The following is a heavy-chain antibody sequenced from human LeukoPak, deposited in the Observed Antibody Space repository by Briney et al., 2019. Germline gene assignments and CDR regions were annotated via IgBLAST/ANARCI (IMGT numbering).Heavy chain of an antibody. V-gene: IGHV3-66*01. Sequence: PGGSLRLSCAVSGVTLSSRYISWVREAPGKGLECVSFIYAGGSTYYAESVKGRFTISRDNSNNRLYLQMNSLVSEETAGSSCAEDHSAIVVRGPDFHYWGQGTLVTVSS. D-gene: IGHD3-10*01. CDR3: AEDHSAIVVRGPDFHY. CDR2: IYAGGST. CDR1: GVTLSSRY. J-gene: IGHJ4*02.